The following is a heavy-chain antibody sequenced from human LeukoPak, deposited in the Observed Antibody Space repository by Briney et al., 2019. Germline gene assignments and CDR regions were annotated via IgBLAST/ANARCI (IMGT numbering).Heavy chain of an antibody. V-gene: IGHV3-23*01. CDR1: GFTFSSYA. Sequence: GGSLRLSCAASGFTFSSYAMGWVRQAPGKGLEWVSAISGSGSSTYYADSVKGRFTISRDNSKNTLYLQMNSLRAEDTALYYCAKFEGSWGVTTTRLDCWDQGTLVTVSS. CDR2: ISGSGSST. D-gene: IGHD4-17*01. CDR3: AKFEGSWGVTTTRLDC. J-gene: IGHJ4*02.